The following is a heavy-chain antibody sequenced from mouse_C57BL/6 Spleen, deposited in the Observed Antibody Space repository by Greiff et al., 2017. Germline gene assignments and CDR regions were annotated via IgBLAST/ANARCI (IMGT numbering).Heavy chain of an antibody. CDR2: IYPGDGDT. J-gene: IGHJ4*01. Sequence: QVQLKQSGAELVKPGASVKISCKASGYAFSSYWMNWVKQRPGKGLEWIGQIYPGDGDTNYNGKFKGKATLTADKSSSTAYMQLSSLTSEDSAVYFCAREGLLGLYYAMDYWGQGTSVTVSS. CDR1: GYAFSSYW. CDR3: AREGLLGLYYAMDY. D-gene: IGHD1-1*01. V-gene: IGHV1-80*01.